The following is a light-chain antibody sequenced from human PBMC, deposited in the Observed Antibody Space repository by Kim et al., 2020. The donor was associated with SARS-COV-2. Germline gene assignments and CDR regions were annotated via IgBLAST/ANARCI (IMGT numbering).Light chain of an antibody. CDR1: QRISTY. Sequence: AVRITQSPSSLSTSTGDTVTISCRASQRISTYLAWYQQKPGKAPQLLIYAASTLQSGVPSRFSGSGSGRDFTLTITSLQSEDSATYYCQQYDTYPFAFGGGTKVDIK. CDR3: QQYDTYPFA. V-gene: IGKV1-8*01. CDR2: AAS. J-gene: IGKJ4*01.